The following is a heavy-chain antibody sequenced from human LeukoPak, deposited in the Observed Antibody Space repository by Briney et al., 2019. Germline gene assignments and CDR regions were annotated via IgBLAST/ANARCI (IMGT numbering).Heavy chain of an antibody. CDR1: GFTFSSYG. J-gene: IGHJ4*02. CDR3: AKGHDSRPFDY. V-gene: IGHV3-23*01. CDR2: ISGSGGST. Sequence: GGTLRLSCAASGFTFSSYGMSWVRQAPGKGLEWVSAISGSGGSTYYADSVKGRFTISRDNSKNTLYLQMNSLRAEDTAVYYCAKGHDSRPFDYWGQGTLVTVSS. D-gene: IGHD3-22*01.